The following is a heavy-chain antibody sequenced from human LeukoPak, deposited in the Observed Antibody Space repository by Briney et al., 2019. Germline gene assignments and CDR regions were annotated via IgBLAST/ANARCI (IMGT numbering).Heavy chain of an antibody. D-gene: IGHD3-3*01. V-gene: IGHV4-59*01. J-gene: IGHJ6*02. CDR3: ARGPGVAYYYGMDV. Sequence: PSETLSLTCTVSRGSISGYYWSWIPQPPGKGLEWIGYTYYSGSPNYNPSLKSRVTISVDTSKNQFSLKLSSVTAADTAVYYCARGPGVAYYYGMDVWGQGTTVTVSS. CDR1: RGSISGYY. CDR2: TYYSGSP.